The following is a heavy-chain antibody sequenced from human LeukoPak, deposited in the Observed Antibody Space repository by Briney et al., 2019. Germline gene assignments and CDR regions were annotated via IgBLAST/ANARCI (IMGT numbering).Heavy chain of an antibody. Sequence: ASVKVSCKASGYTFTGYYMHWVRQAPGQGLEWMGWINPNSGGTNYAQKFQGRVTMTRDTSISTAYMELRSLRSDDTAVYYCARDLTMIVVVGGYWGQGTLVTVSS. CDR1: GYTFTGYY. CDR2: INPNSGGT. D-gene: IGHD3-22*01. CDR3: ARDLTMIVVVGGY. J-gene: IGHJ4*02. V-gene: IGHV1-2*02.